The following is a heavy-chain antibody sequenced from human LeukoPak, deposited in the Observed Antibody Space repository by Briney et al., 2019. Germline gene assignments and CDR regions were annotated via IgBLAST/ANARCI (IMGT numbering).Heavy chain of an antibody. V-gene: IGHV3-23*01. D-gene: IGHD2-2*01. Sequence: GGSLRLSCAASGFTFTNYAMSWVRQAPGKGLGWVSAISSDGGSTYYADSVKGRFTISRDNSKNTLYLQMNSLRAEDTAEYYCAKAHYCSSTSCYAFDIWGHGTVVTVSS. CDR1: GFTFTNYA. CDR3: AKAHYCSSTSCYAFDI. CDR2: ISSDGGST. J-gene: IGHJ3*02.